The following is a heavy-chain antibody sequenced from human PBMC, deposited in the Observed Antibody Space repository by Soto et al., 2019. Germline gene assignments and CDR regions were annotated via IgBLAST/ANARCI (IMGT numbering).Heavy chain of an antibody. CDR1: GFTFNNYG. V-gene: IGHV3-33*01. CDR2: IWYDGTKK. D-gene: IGHD4-17*01. J-gene: IGHJ4*02. CDR3: ARARYGAECPFDY. Sequence: QVQLVESGGGVVQPGRSLRLSCAASGFTFNNYGMHWVRQAPGKGLEWVAVIWYDGTKKYYVDSVRGRFPISRDHSKNTLYLQMNSLRVEDTGVYYCARARYGAECPFDYWGQGTPVTVSS.